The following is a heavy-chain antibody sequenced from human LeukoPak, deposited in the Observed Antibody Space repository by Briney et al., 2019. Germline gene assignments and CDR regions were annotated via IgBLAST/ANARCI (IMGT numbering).Heavy chain of an antibody. CDR3: ARDSPPYCSSTSCYAY. D-gene: IGHD2-2*01. Sequence: GGSLRLSCAASGFTFDDYGMSWVRQAPGKGLEWVSGINWNGGSTGYADSVKGRFTISRDNAKNSLYLQMNSLRAEDTAVYYCARDSPPYCSSTSCYAYWGQGTLVTVSS. CDR1: GFTFDDYG. J-gene: IGHJ4*02. CDR2: INWNGGST. V-gene: IGHV3-20*04.